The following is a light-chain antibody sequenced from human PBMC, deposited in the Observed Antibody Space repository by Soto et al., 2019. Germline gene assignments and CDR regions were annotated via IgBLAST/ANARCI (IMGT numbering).Light chain of an antibody. CDR3: HQRSNWPPT. CDR2: DAS. J-gene: IGKJ4*01. V-gene: IGKV3-11*01. CDR1: QSVSSN. Sequence: ENVLTQSPATLSLSPGERATLSCRARQSVSSNLAWYQQKPGQAPRLLVFDASNRATGIPVRFSGSGSGTDFTLTISSLQPEDFAVYYCHQRSNWPPTFGGGTKVDIK.